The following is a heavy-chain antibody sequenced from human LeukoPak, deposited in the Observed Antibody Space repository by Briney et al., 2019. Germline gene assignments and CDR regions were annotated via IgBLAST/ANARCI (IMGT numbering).Heavy chain of an antibody. V-gene: IGHV4-30-4*08. CDR3: ARNLEGWFDP. J-gene: IGHJ5*02. Sequence: SETLSLTCTVSGYSISSDYYWSWIRQPPGKGLEWIGYIYYSGSTYYNPSLKSRVTISVDTSKNQFSLKLSSVTAADTAVYYCARNLEGWFDPWGQGTLVTVSS. CDR1: GYSISSDYY. CDR2: IYYSGST.